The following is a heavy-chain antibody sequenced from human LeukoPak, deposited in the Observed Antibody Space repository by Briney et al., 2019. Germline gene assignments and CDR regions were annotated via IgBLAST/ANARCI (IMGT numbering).Heavy chain of an antibody. V-gene: IGHV4-39*01. CDR1: GGSISSSSYY. D-gene: IGHD3-16*02. CDR3: ARGPWGDHVWGSYRRQTEIYFDY. Sequence: SETLSLTCTVSGGSISSSSYYWGWIRQPPGKGLEWIGSIYYSGSTYYNPSLKSRVTISVDTSKNQFSLKLSSVTAADTAVYYCARGPWGDHVWGSYRRQTEIYFDYWGQGTLVTVSS. J-gene: IGHJ4*02. CDR2: IYYSGST.